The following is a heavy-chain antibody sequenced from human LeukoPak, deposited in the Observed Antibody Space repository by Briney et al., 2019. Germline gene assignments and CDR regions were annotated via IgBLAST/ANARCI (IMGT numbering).Heavy chain of an antibody. V-gene: IGHV3-30*02. CDR3: AKDSSGWTNYFDY. CDR1: GFTFSSYV. CDR2: IRRDGSNK. J-gene: IGHJ4*02. D-gene: IGHD6-19*01. Sequence: GGSLRLSCAASGFTFSSYVMHWVRQAPGKGLEWVAFIRRDGSNKYYADSVKGRFTISRDNSKNTLYLQMNSLRAEDTAVYYCAKDSSGWTNYFDYWGQGTLVTVSS.